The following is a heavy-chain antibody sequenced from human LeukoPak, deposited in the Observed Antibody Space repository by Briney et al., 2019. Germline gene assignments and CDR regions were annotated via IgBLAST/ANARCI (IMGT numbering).Heavy chain of an antibody. CDR3: ANRDTYYYYYMDV. V-gene: IGHV3-30*04. J-gene: IGHJ6*03. CDR1: GFTFSHYA. CDR2: ISYDGSNK. Sequence: GGSLRLSCAASGFTFSHYAMHWVRQAPGKGLEWVAVISYDGSNKYYADSVKGRFTISRDNSKNTLYLQMNSLRAEDTAVYYCANRDTYYYYYMDVWGKGTTVTISS.